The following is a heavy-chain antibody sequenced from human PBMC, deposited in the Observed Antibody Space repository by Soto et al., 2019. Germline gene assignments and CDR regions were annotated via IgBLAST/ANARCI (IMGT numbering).Heavy chain of an antibody. D-gene: IGHD1-1*01. CDR2: IYDGGTT. CDR3: AIRPSRNKIDY. Sequence: SETLSLTCTISGGSIGSAAYCWSWIRQSPDKGLEWIGHIYDGGTTYSSPSLKGRVTISADTSETQFSLKLSSVSAADTAVYYFAIRPSRNKIDYRGPGIQVTGSS. V-gene: IGHV4-30-4*01. CDR1: GGSIGSAAYC. J-gene: IGHJ4*02.